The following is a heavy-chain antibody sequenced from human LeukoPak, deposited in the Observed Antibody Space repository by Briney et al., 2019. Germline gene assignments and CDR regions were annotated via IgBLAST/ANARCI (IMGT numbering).Heavy chain of an antibody. CDR1: GFTFSSYA. J-gene: IGHJ4*02. V-gene: IGHV3-30*14. Sequence: GGSLRLSCAASGFTFSSYAMHWVRQAPGKGLEWVAVISYDGSNKYYADSVKGRFTISRDNSKNTLYLQMNSLRAEDTAVYYCALNEGIVDYWGQGTLVTVSS. D-gene: IGHD1-1*01. CDR3: ALNEGIVDY. CDR2: ISYDGSNK.